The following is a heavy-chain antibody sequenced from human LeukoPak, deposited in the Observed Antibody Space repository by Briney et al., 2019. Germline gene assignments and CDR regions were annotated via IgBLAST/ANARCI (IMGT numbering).Heavy chain of an antibody. V-gene: IGHV3-15*01. CDR2: IKSKTDGGTT. CDR3: TTRGDYVWGSYRWDY. D-gene: IGHD3-16*02. J-gene: IGHJ4*02. Sequence: GGSLRLSCAASGFTFSNAWMSWVRQAPGKGLEWVGRIKSKTDGGTTDYAAPVKGRSTISRDDSKNTLYLQMNSLKTEDTAVYYCTTRGDYVWGSYRWDYWGQGTLVTVSS. CDR1: GFTFSNAW.